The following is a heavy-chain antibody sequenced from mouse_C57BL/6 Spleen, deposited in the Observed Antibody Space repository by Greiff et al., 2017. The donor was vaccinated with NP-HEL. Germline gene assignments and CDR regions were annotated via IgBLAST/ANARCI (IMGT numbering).Heavy chain of an antibody. J-gene: IGHJ4*01. D-gene: IGHD2-2*01. CDR1: GFNITDYY. CDR3: ARTCDGYDGAMDY. CDR2: INPEDGET. V-gene: IGHV14-2*01. Sequence: VHVQQSGAELVKPGASVKLSCTASGFNITDYYMHWVKQRTGQGLEWIGRINPEDGETKYAPKFQGKATITADTSSNTAYMQLSSLTSEDTAVYYCARTCDGYDGAMDYWGQGTSVTVSS.